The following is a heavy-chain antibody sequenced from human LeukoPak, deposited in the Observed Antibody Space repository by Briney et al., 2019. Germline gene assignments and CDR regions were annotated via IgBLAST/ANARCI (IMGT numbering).Heavy chain of an antibody. D-gene: IGHD2-2*01. CDR1: GSIFTSYW. CDR2: IYPGDSDT. V-gene: IGHV5-51*01. Sequence: GASLQISCEGCGSIFTSYWIGWVRQLPGKGLEWMGIIYPGDSDTRYSPSFQGQVTISADKSIGTAYLQWSSLKASDTAMYYCARRDQLLGYWGQGTLVTVSP. J-gene: IGHJ4*02. CDR3: ARRDQLLGY.